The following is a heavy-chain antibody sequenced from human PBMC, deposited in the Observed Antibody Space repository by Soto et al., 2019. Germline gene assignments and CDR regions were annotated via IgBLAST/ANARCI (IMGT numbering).Heavy chain of an antibody. Sequence: GPSLTVSCQGSGYSFANNWIAWVRQLPEKDMEWVGVIYPGGSDTSYSPSFRGQVTISADKSISHVYLQWSSLMASDTAMYSCTPTGTGPLLGPRQRQYYYGMDVLALGTT. D-gene: IGHD3-10*01. V-gene: IGHV5-51*01. CDR3: TPTGTGPLLGPRQRQYYYGMDV. CDR2: IYPGGSDT. CDR1: GYSFANNW. J-gene: IGHJ6*02.